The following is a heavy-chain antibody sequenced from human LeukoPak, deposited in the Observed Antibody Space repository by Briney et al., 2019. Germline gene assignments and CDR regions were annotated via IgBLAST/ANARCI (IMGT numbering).Heavy chain of an antibody. CDR3: ARRAGHCSGGSYYFFDY. CDR1: GFNFTTYW. D-gene: IGHD2-15*01. V-gene: IGHV5-51*01. Sequence: GESLKISCKGSGFNFTTYWIGWVRQMPGKGLEWMGIIYPGDSDTRYSPSFQGQVTMSADKSINTAYLQWSSLKASDTAMYYCARRAGHCSGGSYYFFDYWGQGTLVTVSS. CDR2: IYPGDSDT. J-gene: IGHJ4*02.